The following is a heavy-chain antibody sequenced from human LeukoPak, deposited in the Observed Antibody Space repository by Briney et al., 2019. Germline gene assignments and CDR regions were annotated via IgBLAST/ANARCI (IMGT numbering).Heavy chain of an antibody. J-gene: IGHJ4*02. D-gene: IGHD3-16*02. V-gene: IGHV3-7*01. Sequence: PGGSLRLSCAASGFTFSGYWMSWVRQAPGKGLEWVANIKQDGSEKYYVDSVKGRFTISRDNAKNSLYLQMNSLRAEDTAVYYCARSGGGGYYDYVWGSYRYPLGYWGQGTLVTVSS. CDR2: IKQDGSEK. CDR1: GFTFSGYW. CDR3: ARSGGGGYYDYVWGSYRYPLGY.